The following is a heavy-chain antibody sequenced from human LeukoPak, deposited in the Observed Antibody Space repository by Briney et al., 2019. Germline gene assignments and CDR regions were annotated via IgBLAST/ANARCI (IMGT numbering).Heavy chain of an antibody. V-gene: IGHV3-30*18. Sequence: PGGSLRLSCAASGFTFSSYGMHWVRRAPGRGLEWVAVISYDGSNKYYADSVKGRFTISRDNSKNTLYLQMNSLRAEDTAVYYCAKPYSSSWYYFDYWGQGTLATVSS. J-gene: IGHJ4*02. D-gene: IGHD6-13*01. CDR1: GFTFSSYG. CDR2: ISYDGSNK. CDR3: AKPYSSSWYYFDY.